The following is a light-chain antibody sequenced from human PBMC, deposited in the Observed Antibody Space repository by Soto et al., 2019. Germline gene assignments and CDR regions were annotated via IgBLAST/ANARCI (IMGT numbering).Light chain of an antibody. J-gene: IGKJ4*01. Sequence: EIVMMQSPATLSVSPGEGATLSCRASHSVDSNLAWYQQKPGQAPRLLIFGASTRATGIPTRFSGGGSGTDFTLTISSLQSEDFGLYFCQQYDKWPLTFGGGTKVEIK. CDR3: QQYDKWPLT. CDR1: HSVDSN. CDR2: GAS. V-gene: IGKV3D-15*01.